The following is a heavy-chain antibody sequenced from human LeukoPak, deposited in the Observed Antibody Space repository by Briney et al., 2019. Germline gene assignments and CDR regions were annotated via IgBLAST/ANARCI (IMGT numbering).Heavy chain of an antibody. D-gene: IGHD4/OR15-4a*01. Sequence: NPSKTLSLTSTVSGGSISSYCWSWIRQPPGKGLEWIGYIYYSGSTNYNPSLKSRVTISVDTSKNQFSLKLSSVTATDTAVYYCARETSQKGAHYMDVWGKGTTVTISS. CDR2: IYYSGST. V-gene: IGHV4-59*01. J-gene: IGHJ6*03. CDR3: ARETSQKGAHYMDV. CDR1: GGSISSYC.